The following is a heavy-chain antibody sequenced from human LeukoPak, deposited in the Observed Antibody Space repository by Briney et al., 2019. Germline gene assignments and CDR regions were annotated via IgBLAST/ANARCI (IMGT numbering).Heavy chain of an antibody. CDR3: VRVYHDGSFESGNWFDP. CDR1: GGTFSSYA. J-gene: IGHJ5*02. V-gene: IGHV1-69*13. Sequence: EASVKVSCKASGGTFSSYAISWVRQAPGQGLEWMGGIIPIFGTANYAQKFQGRVTITADEFTSTAYMELSSLRSEDTAVYYCVRVYHDGSFESGNWFDPWGQGTLVTVSS. D-gene: IGHD3-22*01. CDR2: IIPIFGTA.